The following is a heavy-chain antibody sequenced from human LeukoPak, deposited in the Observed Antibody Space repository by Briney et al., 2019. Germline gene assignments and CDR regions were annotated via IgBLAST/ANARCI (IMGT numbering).Heavy chain of an antibody. J-gene: IGHJ5*02. V-gene: IGHV3-30*03. CDR1: GFTFSSYG. CDR3: PEAAGIRDFDWPPPYNWFDP. CDR2: ISYDGSNR. D-gene: IGHD3-9*01. Sequence: PGRSLRLSCAASGFTFSSYGLHWVRQAPGKWLEWVAVISYDGSNRYYADSVKGRFTISRDNSKNTLYLQMNSLRAEDTAVYFCPEAAGIRDFDWPPPYNWFDPWGQGTLVTVSS.